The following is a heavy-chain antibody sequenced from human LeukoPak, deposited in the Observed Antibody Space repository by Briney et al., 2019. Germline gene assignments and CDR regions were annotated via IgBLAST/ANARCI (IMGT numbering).Heavy chain of an antibody. Sequence: GASVKVSCKASGYTFTSYAMNWVRQAPGQGLEWMGWINTNTGNPTYAQGFTGRFVFSLDTSVSTAYLQISSLKAEDTAVYYCARDRRYSSGWYDWNYYYYGMDVWGQGTTVTVSS. D-gene: IGHD6-19*01. CDR2: INTNTGNP. J-gene: IGHJ6*02. V-gene: IGHV7-4-1*02. CDR1: GYTFTSYA. CDR3: ARDRRYSSGWYDWNYYYYGMDV.